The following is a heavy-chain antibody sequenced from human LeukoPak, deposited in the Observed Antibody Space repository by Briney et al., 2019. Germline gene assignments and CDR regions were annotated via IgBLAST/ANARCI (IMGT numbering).Heavy chain of an antibody. J-gene: IGHJ4*02. V-gene: IGHV4-39*01. CDR3: ARQLGYCSSTSCYADKVDY. CDR1: GGSISSSSYH. Sequence: SETLSLTCTVSGGSISSSSYHWGWIRQPPGKGLEWIGSIYYTGTTYYNPSLKSRVTISVDTSKNQFSLKVSSLTAADTAVYYCARQLGYCSSTSCYADKVDYWGQGTLVTVSS. D-gene: IGHD2-2*01. CDR2: IYYTGTT.